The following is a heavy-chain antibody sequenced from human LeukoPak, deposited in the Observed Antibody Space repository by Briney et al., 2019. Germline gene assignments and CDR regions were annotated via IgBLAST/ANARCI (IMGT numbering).Heavy chain of an antibody. CDR2: IKSRVSGGTT. J-gene: IGHJ4*02. CDR3: TSDLPGGYSDYFDD. V-gene: IGHV3-15*01. CDR1: GFTFTNAW. Sequence: GGSLRLSCAASGFTFTNAWMSWVRQAPGKGLEWVGLIKSRVSGGTTDYAAPVKGRFTISRDDSKNTLHLQMDSLRTEDTAVYYCTSDLPGGYSDYFDDWGQGTLVTVSS. D-gene: IGHD4-23*01.